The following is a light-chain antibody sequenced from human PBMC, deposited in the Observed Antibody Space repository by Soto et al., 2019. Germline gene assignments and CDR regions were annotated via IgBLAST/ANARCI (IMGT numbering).Light chain of an antibody. J-gene: IGKJ4*01. Sequence: DIQMTQSPSSLYASVGDRVTITCRASQSLSCHLYWYQQKPGKVPKLLIYASSGLQSEVPSRFSGSRSGTELNLTISSLQPEDFATYYCQPSYTNHQELTFGGGTKVEI. CDR1: QSLSCH. CDR2: ASS. V-gene: IGKV1-39*01. CDR3: QPSYTNHQELT.